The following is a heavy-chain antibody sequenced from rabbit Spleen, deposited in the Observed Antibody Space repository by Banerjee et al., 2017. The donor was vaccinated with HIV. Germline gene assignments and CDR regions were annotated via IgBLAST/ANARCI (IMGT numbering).Heavy chain of an antibody. CDR1: GFSLSNNYV. Sequence: QSLEESGGDLVKPGASLALTCKASGFSLSNNYVMYWVRQAPGKGLEWIACIDAGSSGFTYFATWAKGRFTISKASSTTVTLQMTSLTAADTATYFCARDYNLWGPGTLVTVS. CDR3: ARDYNL. V-gene: IGHV1S40*01. CDR2: IDAGSSGFT. J-gene: IGHJ4*01.